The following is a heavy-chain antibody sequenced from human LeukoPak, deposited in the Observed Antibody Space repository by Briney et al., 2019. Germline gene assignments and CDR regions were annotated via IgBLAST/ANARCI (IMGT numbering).Heavy chain of an antibody. Sequence: GGSLRLSCAAPGFTFSSYWMHWVRRAPGKGLVWVSRINSDGSSTSYADSVKGRFTISRDNAKNTLYLQMNSQRAEDTAVYYCARSSALISGVYYDFWSGYHKNRNDAFGIWGQGTMVTVSS. CDR1: GFTFSSYW. CDR3: ARSSALISGVYYDFWSGYHKNRNDAFGI. D-gene: IGHD3-3*01. V-gene: IGHV3-74*01. CDR2: INSDGSST. J-gene: IGHJ3*02.